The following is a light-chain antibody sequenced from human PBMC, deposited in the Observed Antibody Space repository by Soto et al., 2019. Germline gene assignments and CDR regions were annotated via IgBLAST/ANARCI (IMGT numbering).Light chain of an antibody. V-gene: IGKV1-17*01. CDR2: AAS. J-gene: IGKJ1*01. CDR3: LQHNSYPPCT. CDR1: QGISND. Sequence: IQMTQSPSSLSASVGDRVTITCRASQGISNDLGWYQQKPGKAPKSLIYAASSLQSGVPSRFSGSGSGTEFTLPISSLQHYEFATYYGLQHNSYPPCTFGQGTKVDIK.